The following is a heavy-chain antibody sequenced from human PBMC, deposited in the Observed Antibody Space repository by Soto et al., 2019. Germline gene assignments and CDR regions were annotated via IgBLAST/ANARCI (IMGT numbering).Heavy chain of an antibody. CDR3: ARSPQPTRGIHWYFDF. V-gene: IGHV3-30*03. D-gene: IGHD2-2*01. CDR2: ISYDDVNK. Sequence: QVQLVESGGGVVQPGRSLGLSCAASGFTFNTYGMHWVRQAPGKGLEWVAAISYDDVNKYYADSVKGRFTISRDNSKNTLYVQMNSLKPEDMAVYYCARSPQPTRGIHWYFDFWGRGILVAVSS. J-gene: IGHJ2*01. CDR1: GFTFNTYG.